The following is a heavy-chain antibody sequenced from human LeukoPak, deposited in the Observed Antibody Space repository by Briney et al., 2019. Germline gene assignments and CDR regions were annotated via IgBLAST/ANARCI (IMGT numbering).Heavy chain of an antibody. J-gene: IGHJ4*02. V-gene: IGHV4-39*07. D-gene: IGHD2-15*01. Sequence: PSETLSLTCTVSGGSISSSSYYWGWIRQPPGKGLEWIGSIYYSGSTYYNPSLKSRVTISVDTSKNQFSLKLSSVTAADTAVYYCARRYCSGGSCSYYFDYWGQGTLVTVSS. CDR1: GGSISSSSYY. CDR2: IYYSGST. CDR3: ARRYCSGGSCSYYFDY.